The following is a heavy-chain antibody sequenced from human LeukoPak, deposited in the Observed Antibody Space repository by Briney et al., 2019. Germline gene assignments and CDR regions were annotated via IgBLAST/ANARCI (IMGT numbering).Heavy chain of an antibody. CDR1: GGSLTNYF. V-gene: IGHV4-59*08. D-gene: IGHD3-10*01. Sequence: SETLSLTCTVSGGSLTNYFWSWIRQPPEKGPEWIAFVEYSGNTNCNPSLKSRLIISRDTSKNQFSLTLTSVTAADTAVYYCARGVSGYFDLWGRGTLVTVSS. J-gene: IGHJ2*01. CDR2: VEYSGNT. CDR3: ARGVSGYFDL.